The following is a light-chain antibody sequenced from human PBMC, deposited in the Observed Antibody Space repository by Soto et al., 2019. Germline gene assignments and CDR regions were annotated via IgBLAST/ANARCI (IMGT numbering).Light chain of an antibody. CDR1: QSVLYSSNNRYY. CDR2: WAS. Sequence: DIVMTQSPDSLAVSLGERATINCKSSQSVLYSSNNRYYLAWYQQKPGQPPQLLIYWASTRQSGVPDRFSGSGSGTDFTLTISSLQAEDVAVYYCQQYYNTPFTFGPGTKVDIK. V-gene: IGKV4-1*01. J-gene: IGKJ3*01. CDR3: QQYYNTPFT.